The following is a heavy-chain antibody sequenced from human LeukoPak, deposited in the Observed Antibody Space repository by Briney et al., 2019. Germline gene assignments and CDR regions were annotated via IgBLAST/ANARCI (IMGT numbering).Heavy chain of an antibody. CDR3: ARQQLASSWYPGGYFQH. CDR2: IYYSGST. V-gene: IGHV4-39*01. Sequence: SETLSLTCTVSGGSISSSSYYWGWIRQPPGKGLEWIGSIYYSGSTYYNPSLKSRVTISVDTSKNQFSLKLSSVTAADTAVYYCARQQLASSWYPGGYFQHWGQGTLVTVSS. D-gene: IGHD6-13*01. CDR1: GGSISSSSYY. J-gene: IGHJ1*01.